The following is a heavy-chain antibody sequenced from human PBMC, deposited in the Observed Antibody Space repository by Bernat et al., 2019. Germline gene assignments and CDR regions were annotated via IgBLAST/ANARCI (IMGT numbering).Heavy chain of an antibody. CDR3: TKDRRVWNNYYGMDV. D-gene: IGHD1/OR15-1a*01. CDR2: ISDDGSNK. V-gene: IGHV3-30*18. CDR1: GFTFSSYG. J-gene: IGHJ6*02. Sequence: QVQLVESGGGVVQPGRSLRLSCAASGFTFSSYGMHWVRQAPGKGLEWVAVISDDGSNKYYADSVKGRFSISRDNSKNTLYLQMNSLRAEDTAVYYRTKDRRVWNNYYGMDVWGQGTTVTVSS.